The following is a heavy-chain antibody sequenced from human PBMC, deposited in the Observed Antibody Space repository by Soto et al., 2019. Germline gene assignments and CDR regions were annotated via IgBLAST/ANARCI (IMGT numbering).Heavy chain of an antibody. CDR3: AKPLQVY. J-gene: IGHJ4*02. V-gene: IGHV3-23*01. CDR1: GFTFISYA. Sequence: GGSLRLSCAASGFTFISYAMTWVRQAPGKGLEYVSTLSGSGVNAYYADSVKGRFTISRDNSKNTLYLQMNSLRVEDTAIYYCAKPLQVYWGQGTQVTVSS. CDR2: LSGSGVNA.